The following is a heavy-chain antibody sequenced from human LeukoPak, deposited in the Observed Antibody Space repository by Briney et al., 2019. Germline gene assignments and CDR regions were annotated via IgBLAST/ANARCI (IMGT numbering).Heavy chain of an antibody. CDR1: GFTFSSYS. J-gene: IGHJ6*02. V-gene: IGHV3-48*04. CDR2: ISSSSSTI. D-gene: IGHD2-2*01. Sequence: PGGSLRLSCAASGFTFSSYSMNWVRQAPGKGLEWVSYISSSSSTIYYADSVKGRFTISRDNAKNSLYLQMNSLRAEDTAVYYCAREYCSSTSCKTFYYYYYYGMDVWGQGTTVTVSS. CDR3: AREYCSSTSCKTFYYYYYYGMDV.